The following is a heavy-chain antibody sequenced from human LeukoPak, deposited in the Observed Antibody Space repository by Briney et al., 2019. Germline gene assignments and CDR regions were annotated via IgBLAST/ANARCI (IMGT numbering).Heavy chain of an antibody. V-gene: IGHV3-21*01. D-gene: IGHD3-10*01. CDR1: GFTFSSYS. CDR3: ARRGFPRSGPANPDAFDI. J-gene: IGHJ3*02. Sequence: GGSLRLSCAASGFTFSSYSMNWVRQAPGKGLEWVSSISSSSSYIYYADSVKGRFTISRDNAKNSLYLQMNSLRAEDTAVYYCARRGFPRSGPANPDAFDIWGQGTTVTISS. CDR2: ISSSSSYI.